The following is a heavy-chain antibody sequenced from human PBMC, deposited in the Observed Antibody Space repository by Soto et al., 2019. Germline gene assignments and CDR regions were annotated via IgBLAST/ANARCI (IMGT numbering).Heavy chain of an antibody. D-gene: IGHD6-19*01. V-gene: IGHV1-8*01. J-gene: IGHJ4*02. Sequence: QVQLVQSGTEVKTSGASVKVSCKASGYSFTSYDINWLRQATGQGPEWMGWVNPHTGDTGLAQRFQARVTLSGDTSINTAYVEVSSLRPDDTAIYFCARAPRPAAIAVLDHWGQGTLVAVSS. CDR3: ARAPRPAAIAVLDH. CDR2: VNPHTGDT. CDR1: GYSFTSYD.